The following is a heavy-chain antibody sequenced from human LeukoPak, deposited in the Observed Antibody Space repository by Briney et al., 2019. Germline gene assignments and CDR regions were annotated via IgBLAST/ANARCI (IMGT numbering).Heavy chain of an antibody. CDR2: INWNGGST. D-gene: IGHD2-2*03. J-gene: IGHJ3*02. CDR3: AGNCSNTSCYVEGAFDI. Sequence: GGSLRLSCAASGFTFDDYGMSWVHQPPGKGLEWVSGINWNGGSTGYADSVKGRFTISRDNAKNSLYLQMNSLRAEDTALYYCAGNCSNTSCYVEGAFDIWGQGTMVTVSS. V-gene: IGHV3-20*04. CDR1: GFTFDDYG.